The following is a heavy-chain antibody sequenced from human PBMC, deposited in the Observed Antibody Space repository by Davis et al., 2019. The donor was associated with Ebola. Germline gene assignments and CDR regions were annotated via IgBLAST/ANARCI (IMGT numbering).Heavy chain of an antibody. D-gene: IGHD2-21*01. V-gene: IGHV3-11*01. Sequence: GGSLRLSCAASGFSFSDYYMNWIRQAPGKGLEWVSYISSGGSTIYYADSVKGRFTISRDNAKNSLYLQMNSLRAEDTAVYYCARGRGGGFFDPWGQGTLVTVSS. CDR2: ISSGGSTI. CDR3: ARGRGGGFFDP. J-gene: IGHJ5*02. CDR1: GFSFSDYY.